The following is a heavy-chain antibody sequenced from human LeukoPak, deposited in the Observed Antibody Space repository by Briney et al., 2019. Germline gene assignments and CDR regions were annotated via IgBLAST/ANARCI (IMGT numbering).Heavy chain of an antibody. CDR2: MNPNSGNT. Sequence: ASVKVSCKASGYTFTSYDINWVRQATGQGLEWMGWMNPNSGNTGYAQKFQGRVTMTRNTSISTAYMELSSLGSEDTAVYYCARERVSSGWTIYYYYYYGMDVWGQGTTVTVSS. CDR1: GYTFTSYD. D-gene: IGHD6-19*01. J-gene: IGHJ6*02. V-gene: IGHV1-8*01. CDR3: ARERVSSGWTIYYYYYYGMDV.